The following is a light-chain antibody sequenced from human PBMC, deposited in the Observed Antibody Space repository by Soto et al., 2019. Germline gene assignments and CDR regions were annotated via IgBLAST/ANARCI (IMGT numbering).Light chain of an antibody. CDR3: CSYAGPYSYV. CDR2: EVS. CDR1: SADVGGYDY. J-gene: IGLJ1*01. Sequence: SALTQPASVSGSPGQSITISCTGSSADVGGYDYVSWYQQQSGKAPKLMIYEVSNRPSGVSYRFSGSKSGNTASLTISGLQAEDEADYFCCSYAGPYSYVFGTGTRSPS. V-gene: IGLV2-14*01.